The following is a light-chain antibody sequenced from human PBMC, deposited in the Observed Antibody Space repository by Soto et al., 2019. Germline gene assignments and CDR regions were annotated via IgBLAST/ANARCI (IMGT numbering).Light chain of an antibody. Sequence: QFVLTQPPSASGTPGQTRALSFSGGSSNIGSHTVNWYQQLPGTAPRLLIYSNTQRPSGVPDRFSGSKSGTSASLAISGLQSEYEGDSYCAAWDDSLNGVVFGGGTKVTVL. CDR2: SNT. V-gene: IGLV1-44*01. J-gene: IGLJ2*01. CDR1: SSNIGSHT. CDR3: AAWDDSLNGVV.